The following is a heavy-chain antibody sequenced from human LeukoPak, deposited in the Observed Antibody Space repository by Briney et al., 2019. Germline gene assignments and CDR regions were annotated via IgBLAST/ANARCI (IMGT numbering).Heavy chain of an antibody. CDR2: IYPGDSDT. J-gene: IGHJ4*02. CDR3: ARHGLYCSSTSCYLFDY. CDR1: GYSFTNYW. Sequence: GESLKISCKGSGYSFTNYWIAWVRQMPGKGLEWVGIIYPGDSDTRYSPSFQGQVTISADKSISTAYLQWSSLKASDTAMYYCARHGLYCSSTSCYLFDYWGQGTLVTVSS. V-gene: IGHV5-51*01. D-gene: IGHD2-2*01.